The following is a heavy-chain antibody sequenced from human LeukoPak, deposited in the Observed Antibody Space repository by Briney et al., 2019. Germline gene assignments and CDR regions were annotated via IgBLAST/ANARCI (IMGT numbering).Heavy chain of an antibody. CDR1: GYTFTSYG. V-gene: IGHV1-18*01. CDR3: AAEQWPTGVMDY. CDR2: ISAYNGNT. D-gene: IGHD6-19*01. J-gene: IGHJ4*02. Sequence: ASVKVSCKASGYTFTSYGISWVRQAPGQGLEWMGWISAYNGNTNYAQKLQGRVTMTTDTSTSTAYMEMRSLRSDDTAVYYCAAEQWPTGVMDYWGQGTLVTVFS.